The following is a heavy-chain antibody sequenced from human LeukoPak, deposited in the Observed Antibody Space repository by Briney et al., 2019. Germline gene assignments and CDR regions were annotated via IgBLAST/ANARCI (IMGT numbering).Heavy chain of an antibody. D-gene: IGHD2-21*01. CDR2: IIPIFGTA. Sequence: VASVKLSCKASGGTFSSYAISWVRQAPGQGLEWMGGIIPIFGTANYAQKFQGRVTITTDESTSTAYMELSSLRSEDTAVYYCARDAEGDTIKPSYFDYWGQGTLVTVSS. CDR1: GGTFSSYA. CDR3: ARDAEGDTIKPSYFDY. V-gene: IGHV1-69*05. J-gene: IGHJ4*02.